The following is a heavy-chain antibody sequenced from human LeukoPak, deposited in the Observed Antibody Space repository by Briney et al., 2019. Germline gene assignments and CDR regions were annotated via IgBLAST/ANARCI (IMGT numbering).Heavy chain of an antibody. CDR2: VGGGGDT. D-gene: IGHD1-26*01. V-gene: IGHV3-23*01. CDR1: GFTLSTYA. CDR3: ARYSGTYVYYFHY. J-gene: IGHJ4*02. Sequence: PGGSLRLSCAASGFTLSTYAMSWVRQAPGKGLEWVSSVGGGGDTYYADSVKGRFTISRDDSKNTLYLQMNSLRAEDTAVYHCARYSGTYVYYFHYWGQGTLVTVSS.